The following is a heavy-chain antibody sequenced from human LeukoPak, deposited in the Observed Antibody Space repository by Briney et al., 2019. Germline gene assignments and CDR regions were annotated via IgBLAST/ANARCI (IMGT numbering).Heavy chain of an antibody. CDR2: IYYSGST. V-gene: IGHV4-59*08. CDR1: GGSISSYY. CDR3: ARAKYGSVGEAFDY. D-gene: IGHD3-10*01. J-gene: IGHJ4*02. Sequence: SETLSLTCTVSGGSISSYYWSWIRQPPGKGLEWIGYIYYSGSTNYNPSLKSRVTISVDTSKNQFSLKLSSVTAADTAVYYCARAKYGSVGEAFDYWGQGTLVTVSS.